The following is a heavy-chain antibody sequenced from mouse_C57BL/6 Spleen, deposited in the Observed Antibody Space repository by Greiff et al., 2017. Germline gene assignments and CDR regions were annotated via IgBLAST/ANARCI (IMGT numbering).Heavy chain of an antibody. J-gene: IGHJ3*01. CDR2: INPGSGGT. CDR1: GYAFTNYL. V-gene: IGHV1-54*01. CDR3: ARGGYYDYAGFAY. D-gene: IGHD2-4*01. Sequence: VQLQQSGAELVRPGTSVKVSCKASGYAFTNYLIEWVKQRPGQGLEWIGVINPGSGGTNYNEKFKGKATLTADKSSSTAYMQLSSLTSEDSAVYFCARGGYYDYAGFAYWGQGTLVTVSA.